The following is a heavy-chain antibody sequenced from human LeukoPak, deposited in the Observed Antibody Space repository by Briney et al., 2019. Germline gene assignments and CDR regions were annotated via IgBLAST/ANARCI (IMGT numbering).Heavy chain of an antibody. CDR1: GYSISSGYY. D-gene: IGHD3-10*01. J-gene: IGHJ4*02. CDR3: ARVVVRGSYYFDY. V-gene: IGHV4-38-2*02. Sequence: SETLSLTCTVSGYSISSGYYWGWIRQPPGKGLEWIGSIYHSGSTYYNPSLKSRVTISVDTSKNQFSLKLSSVTAADTAVYYCARVVVRGSYYFDYWGQGTLVTVSS. CDR2: IYHSGST.